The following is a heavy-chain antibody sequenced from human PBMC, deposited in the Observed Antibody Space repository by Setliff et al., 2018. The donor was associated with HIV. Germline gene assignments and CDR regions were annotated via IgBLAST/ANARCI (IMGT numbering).Heavy chain of an antibody. J-gene: IGHJ6*02. V-gene: IGHV4-31*03. CDR1: RGSLSSGGYY. CDR2: SYHSGSP. CDR3: ARKGADGALDYYGLDV. D-gene: IGHD6-13*01. Sequence: PSETLSLTCSVFRGSLSSGGYYWSWIRQHPGKGLEWIGYSYHSGSPSYNPSLKSRTTISVDTSKNEFSLKLSSVTAADTAVYYCARKGADGALDYYGLDVWGRGTTVTVSS.